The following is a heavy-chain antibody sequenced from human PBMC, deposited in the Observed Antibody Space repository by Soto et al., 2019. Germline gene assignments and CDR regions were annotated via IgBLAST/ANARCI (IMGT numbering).Heavy chain of an antibody. CDR2: INPDGSVA. J-gene: IGHJ4*02. Sequence: GGSLRLSCAASGFTFSNSWMAWVRQAPGKGLEWVALINPDGSVASYVGSVRGRFIISRDNAQNSLYLQMNSVSAEDMAVYYCSRDPGFGAIDYWGQGTLVTVSS. D-gene: IGHD3-10*01. CDR3: SRDPGFGAIDY. CDR1: GFTFSNSW. V-gene: IGHV3-7*01.